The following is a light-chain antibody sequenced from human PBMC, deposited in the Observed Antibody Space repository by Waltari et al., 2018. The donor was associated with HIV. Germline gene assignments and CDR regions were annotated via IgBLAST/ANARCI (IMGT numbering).Light chain of an antibody. V-gene: IGLV3-9*01. CDR1: NIGTKD. CDR2: NDI. Sequence: SYELTQPFSVSVALGQTARIPCGGSNIGTKDGHWYQQKPGQAPLVLIFNDIHRPSGVPERFSGSKSRNLATLTISGAQAGDEAAYYCQVWHYTVVFGGGTKVTV. J-gene: IGLJ2*01. CDR3: QVWHYTVV.